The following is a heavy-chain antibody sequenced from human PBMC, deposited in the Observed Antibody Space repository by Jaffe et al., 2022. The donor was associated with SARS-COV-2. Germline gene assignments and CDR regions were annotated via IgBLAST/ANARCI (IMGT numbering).Heavy chain of an antibody. CDR3: AREFMTEPGMGAFDI. Sequence: QEQLVESGGGVVQPGRSLKISCVGSGFTFSTYGIHWVRQAPGKGLEWVALMWSDGSNTYYADSVKGRFIISRDNSKNSLYLQMSSLGVEDTAVYYCAREFMTEPGMGAFDIWGQGTMVTVSS. CDR2: MWSDGSNT. V-gene: IGHV3-33*01. D-gene: IGHD3-16*01. CDR1: GFTFSTYG. J-gene: IGHJ3*02.